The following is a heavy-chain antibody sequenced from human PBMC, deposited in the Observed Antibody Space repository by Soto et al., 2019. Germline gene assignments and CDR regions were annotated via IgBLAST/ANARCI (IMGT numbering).Heavy chain of an antibody. CDR1: GGSISSYY. CDR3: ARRVVTPEHYYYYYYMDV. Sequence: SETLSLTCTVSGGSISSYYWGWIRQPPGKGLEWIGYIYYSGSTNYNPSLKSRVTISVDTSKNQFSLRLSSVTAADTAIYYCARRVVTPEHYYYYYYMDVWGKGTTVTVSS. V-gene: IGHV4-59*08. CDR2: IYYSGST. D-gene: IGHD2-15*01. J-gene: IGHJ6*03.